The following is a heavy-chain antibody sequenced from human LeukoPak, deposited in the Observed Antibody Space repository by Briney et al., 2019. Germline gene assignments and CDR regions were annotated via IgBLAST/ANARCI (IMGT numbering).Heavy chain of an antibody. J-gene: IGHJ4*02. CDR1: GGSIRSSSYY. CDR3: ATPDLRNCSGGSCYYFDY. D-gene: IGHD2-15*01. V-gene: IGHV4-39*01. Sequence: ESGPTPVKPSETLSLTCTVSGGSIRSSSYYWGWIRQPPGKGLEWLGSLYYSGSTYYNPSLKSRATISVDTSKNQFSLRLNSLTAADTAVYYCATPDLRNCSGGSCYYFDYWGQGALVTVSS. CDR2: LYYSGST.